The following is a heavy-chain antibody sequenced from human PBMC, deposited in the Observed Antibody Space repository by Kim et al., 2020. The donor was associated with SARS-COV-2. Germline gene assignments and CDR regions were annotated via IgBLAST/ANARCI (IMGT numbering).Heavy chain of an antibody. CDR2: ISGSGGST. Sequence: GGSLRLSCAASGFTFSSYAMSWVRQAPGKGLEWVSAISGSGGSTYYADSVKGRFTISRDNSKNTLYLQMNSLRAEDTAVYYCAKVEWALRRWLVRDFDYWGQGTLVTVSS. V-gene: IGHV3-23*01. CDR3: AKVEWALRRWLVRDFDY. D-gene: IGHD6-19*01. CDR1: GFTFSSYA. J-gene: IGHJ4*02.